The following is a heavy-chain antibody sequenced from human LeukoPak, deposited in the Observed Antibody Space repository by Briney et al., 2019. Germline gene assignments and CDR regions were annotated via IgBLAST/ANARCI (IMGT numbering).Heavy chain of an antibody. CDR3: ARSNYYQPVAWAVDI. D-gene: IGHD3-10*01. V-gene: IGHV4-59*01. J-gene: IGHJ3*02. CDR1: GGSIGSYY. Sequence: PSETLSLTCTVSGGSIGSYYWSWIRQPPGKGLEWIGYIYYSGSSNYNPSLKSRVTISVDTSKNHFSLKLSSVTAADTAVYYCARSNYYQPVAWAVDIWGQGTLVTVSS. CDR2: IYYSGSS.